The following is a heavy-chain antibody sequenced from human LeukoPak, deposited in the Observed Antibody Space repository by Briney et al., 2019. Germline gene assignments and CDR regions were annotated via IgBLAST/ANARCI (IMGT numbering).Heavy chain of an antibody. CDR1: GGSISSYY. D-gene: IGHD3-3*01. Sequence: SETLSLTCTVSGGSISSYYWSWLRQPPGKGLEWIGYIYYSGSTNYNPSLKSRVTISVDTSKNQFSLKLSSVTAADTAVYYCAREGADYDFWSGPKTPDYWGQGTLVTVSS. J-gene: IGHJ4*02. CDR2: IYYSGST. CDR3: AREGADYDFWSGPKTPDY. V-gene: IGHV4-59*12.